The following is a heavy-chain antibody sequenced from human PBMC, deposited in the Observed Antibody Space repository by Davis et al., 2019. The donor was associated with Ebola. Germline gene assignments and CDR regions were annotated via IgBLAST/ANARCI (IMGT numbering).Heavy chain of an antibody. Sequence: GESLKISCTGSGFRFGGYAMSWFRQAPGKGLEWVRFIRSKDCGETTQYAASLKGRVSISRDDSKSIAYLQMNSLKSEDTAVYYCSRGLSRTDAFDLWGQGTMVTVSS. D-gene: IGHD4/OR15-4a*01. CDR3: SRGLSRTDAFDL. J-gene: IGHJ3*01. CDR1: GFRFGGYA. V-gene: IGHV3-49*03. CDR2: IRSKDCGETT.